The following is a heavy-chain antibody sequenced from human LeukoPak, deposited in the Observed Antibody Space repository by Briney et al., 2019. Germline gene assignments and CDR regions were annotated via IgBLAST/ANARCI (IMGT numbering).Heavy chain of an antibody. J-gene: IGHJ3*02. D-gene: IGHD5-12*01. CDR1: GFTFDDYA. CDR2: ISWNSGNT. Sequence: GGSLRLSCAASGFTFDDYAMHWVRQAPGKGLEWVSGISWNSGNTDYADSVKGRFTISRDNAKNSLYLQMNSLRAEDTALYYCAKYDRVVLEAFDIWGQGTMVTVSS. V-gene: IGHV3-9*01. CDR3: AKYDRVVLEAFDI.